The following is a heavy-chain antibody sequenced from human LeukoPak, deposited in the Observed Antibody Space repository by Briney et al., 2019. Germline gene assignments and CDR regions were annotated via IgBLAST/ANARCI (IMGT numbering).Heavy chain of an antibody. D-gene: IGHD3/OR15-3a*01. CDR3: ARVISYFDL. CDR2: IKSDGSET. V-gene: IGHV3-74*01. Sequence: GGSLGLSCAASGFTFSRHWMHWVRQGPGKGLEWVSRIKSDGSETQYADSVKGRFTISRDNAHNTLYLQMTGLRPEDTAVYYCARVISYFDLWGQGALVTASS. J-gene: IGHJ4*02. CDR1: GFTFSRHW.